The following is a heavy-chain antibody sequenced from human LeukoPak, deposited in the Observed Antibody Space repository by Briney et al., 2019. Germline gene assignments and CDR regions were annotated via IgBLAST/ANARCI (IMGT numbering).Heavy chain of an antibody. CDR2: INTDNGNT. V-gene: IGHV1-18*01. J-gene: IGHJ3*02. CDR3: ARGAISSEGFDI. D-gene: IGHD6-19*01. Sequence: ASVKVSCKASGYTFTSYGISWVRQAPGQGLEWMGWINTDNGNTNYAQKFQGRLTMTTDTSTTTADMELRSLRSDDTAVYYCARGAISSEGFDIWGQGTMVTVSS. CDR1: GYTFTSYG.